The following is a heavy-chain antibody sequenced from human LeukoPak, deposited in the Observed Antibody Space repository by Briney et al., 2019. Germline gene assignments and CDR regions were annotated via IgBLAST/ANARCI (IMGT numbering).Heavy chain of an antibody. V-gene: IGHV3-74*01. Sequence: GGSLRLSCAASGFTFSAYWMHWVRQVPGKGPVWVSFIKSDERTTNYADSVKGRFTISRDNARNTVDLQMNNLRAGDTAVYYCATGAKSGYEYWGQGTLVTVSS. J-gene: IGHJ4*02. CDR1: GFTFSAYW. CDR3: ATGAKSGYEY. D-gene: IGHD5-12*01. CDR2: IKSDERTT.